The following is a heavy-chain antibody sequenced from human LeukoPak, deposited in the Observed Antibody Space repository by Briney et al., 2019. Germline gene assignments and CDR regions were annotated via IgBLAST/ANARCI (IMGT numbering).Heavy chain of an antibody. J-gene: IGHJ6*03. CDR2: IYSGGST. CDR1: GFTVSSNY. CDR3: ARDSKSYCSGRTCYSFSYYYYMDV. D-gene: IGHD2-15*01. V-gene: IGHV3-66*01. Sequence: GGSLRLSCAASGFTVSSNYMSWVRQASGKGLEWVSVIYSGGSTYYADSVKGRFTISRDNSKNTLYLQMNSLRAEDTAVYYCARDSKSYCSGRTCYSFSYYYYMDVWGKGTTVTVSS.